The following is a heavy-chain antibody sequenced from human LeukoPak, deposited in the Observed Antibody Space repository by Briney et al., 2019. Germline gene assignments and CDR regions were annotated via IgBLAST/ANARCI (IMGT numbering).Heavy chain of an antibody. J-gene: IGHJ5*02. D-gene: IGHD6-19*01. CDR3: AKIVGSSGWNNRLDP. CDR1: GFTFSNYA. V-gene: IGHV3-23*01. CDR2: IGYSVSVT. Sequence: GGSLRLSCAASGFTFSNYAMNWVRQAPGKGLEWVSGIGYSVSVTYYADSVKGRFTISRDNSKNTLYLQMNSLRAEDTAVYYCAKIVGSSGWNNRLDPWGQGTLVTVSS.